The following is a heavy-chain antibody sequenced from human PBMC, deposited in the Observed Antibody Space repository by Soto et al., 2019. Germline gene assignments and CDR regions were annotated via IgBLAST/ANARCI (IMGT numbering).Heavy chain of an antibody. V-gene: IGHV4-30-2*01. CDR3: ARARSWDAYDV. Sequence: QLQLQESGSGLVNPSQTLSLTCIVSGGSINSGDYSWSWIRQAPGKGLEWIGYMYQSGSTFYNPSLKSRVTISIDRSENFFSLDLKSVAAADTAVYYCARARSWDAYDVWGQGTLVTVSS. CDR2: MYQSGST. J-gene: IGHJ3*01. CDR1: GGSINSGDYS. D-gene: IGHD3-10*01.